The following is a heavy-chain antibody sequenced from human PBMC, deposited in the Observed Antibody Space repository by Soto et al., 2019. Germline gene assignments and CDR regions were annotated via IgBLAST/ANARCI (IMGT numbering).Heavy chain of an antibody. CDR3: ARATVTKAFDY. J-gene: IGHJ4*02. Sequence: SETLSLTCTVSGGSISSYYWSWIRQPPGKGLEWIGYIYYSGSTNYNPSLKSRVTISVDTSKNQFSLKLSSVTAADTAVYYCARATVTKAFDYWGQGTLVTVSS. CDR2: IYYSGST. V-gene: IGHV4-59*01. CDR1: GGSISSYY. D-gene: IGHD4-17*01.